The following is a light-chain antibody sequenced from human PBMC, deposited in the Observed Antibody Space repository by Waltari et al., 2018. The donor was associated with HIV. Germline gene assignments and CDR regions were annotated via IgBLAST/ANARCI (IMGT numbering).Light chain of an antibody. V-gene: IGLV1-36*01. J-gene: IGLJ1*01. CDR3: AAWDDSLNGYV. Sequence: QSVLTQPPSVSEAPRQRVTISCSGSSSNIGHNAVSWYQPRPGKAPKLLIFSDDLLPAGVSERFSGSKSGTSASLAISGLQSEDEADYYCAAWDDSLNGYVFGTGTQVTV. CDR2: SDD. CDR1: SSNIGHNA.